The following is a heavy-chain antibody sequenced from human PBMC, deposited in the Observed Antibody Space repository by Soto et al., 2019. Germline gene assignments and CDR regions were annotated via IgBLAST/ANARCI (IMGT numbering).Heavy chain of an antibody. CDR1: GYTFASFG. CDR2: ITPDNGDS. D-gene: IGHD2-15*01. CDR3: ARLATCSGGDTCYSCPLDY. Sequence: QVQLLQSGVEVKKPGASVKVSCRASGYTFASFGISWVRRAPGQGLEWLGWITPDNGDSNYSQKVQGRLTMTTDTSASTAYLEVRSLRSDDTAVYHCARLATCSGGDTCYSCPLDYWGQGTHVTVSS. V-gene: IGHV1-18*01. J-gene: IGHJ4*02.